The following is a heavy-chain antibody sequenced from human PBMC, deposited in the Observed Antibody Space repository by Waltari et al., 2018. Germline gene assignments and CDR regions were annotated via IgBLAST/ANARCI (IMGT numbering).Heavy chain of an antibody. V-gene: IGHV1-69*15. Sequence: QVQLVQSGAEVKKPGSSVKVSCKASGGTFSSYAMSWVRQAPGQGLEWMGRSIPIFGTAKYAQKFQGRGTITADESKSTAYMELSSLRSEDTAVYYCARLGFCSGGSCPDFDYWGQGTLVTVSS. CDR2: SIPIFGTA. CDR3: ARLGFCSGGSCPDFDY. D-gene: IGHD2-15*01. J-gene: IGHJ4*02. CDR1: GGTFSSYA.